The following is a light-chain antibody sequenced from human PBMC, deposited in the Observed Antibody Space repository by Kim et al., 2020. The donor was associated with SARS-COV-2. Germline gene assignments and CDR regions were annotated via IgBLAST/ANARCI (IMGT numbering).Light chain of an antibody. J-gene: IGKJ4*01. Sequence: LSPGERATLSCRASQSISIYLAWYQQKPGQAPRLLIYDASNRATGIPDRFSGSGSGTDFTLSINRLEPEDFAVYDCQQYGTSPETFGGGTKVDIK. CDR2: DAS. V-gene: IGKV3-20*01. CDR3: QQYGTSPET. CDR1: QSISIY.